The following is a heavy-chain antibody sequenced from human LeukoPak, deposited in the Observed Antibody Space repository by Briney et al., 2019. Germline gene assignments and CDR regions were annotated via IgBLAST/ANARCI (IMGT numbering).Heavy chain of an antibody. CDR1: GFTFSSYG. V-gene: IGHV3-NL1*01. CDR2: IYGGGST. J-gene: IGHJ4*02. Sequence: GGSLRLSCAASGFTFSSYGMHWVRQAPGKGLEWVSLIYGGGSTYYADSVKGRFTISRDNSKNTLYLQMNSLRAEDTAVYYCARRGDGGRSFDYWGQGTLVTVSS. CDR3: ARRGDGGRSFDY. D-gene: IGHD4-23*01.